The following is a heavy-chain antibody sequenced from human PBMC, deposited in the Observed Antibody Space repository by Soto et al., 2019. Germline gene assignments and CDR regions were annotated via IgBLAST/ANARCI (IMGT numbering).Heavy chain of an antibody. CDR1: GFTFSAFE. J-gene: IGHJ6*02. V-gene: IGHV3-48*03. CDR3: ARESAPTGLEV. Sequence: PGGSLRLSCAASGFTFSAFEMNWVRQAPGKGLEWLSYIYNSGSTMTYADSVKGRFAISRDNAKNSLYLQMYSLRAEDTAVYYCARESAPTGLEVWGQGTMFTVSS. D-gene: IGHD6-13*01. CDR2: IYNSGSTM.